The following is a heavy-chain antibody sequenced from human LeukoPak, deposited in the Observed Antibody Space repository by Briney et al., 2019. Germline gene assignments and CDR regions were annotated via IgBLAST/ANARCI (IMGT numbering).Heavy chain of an antibody. J-gene: IGHJ5*02. D-gene: IGHD6-6*01. V-gene: IGHV4-38-2*02. CDR3: ARDGLASSSLFSWFDP. Sequence: SETLSLTCAVSGYSISSGYYWGWIRQPPGKGLEWIGSIYHSGSTYYNPSLKSRATISVDTSKNQFSLKLSSVTAADTAVYYCARDGLASSSLFSWFDPWGQGTLVTVSS. CDR1: GYSISSGYY. CDR2: IYHSGST.